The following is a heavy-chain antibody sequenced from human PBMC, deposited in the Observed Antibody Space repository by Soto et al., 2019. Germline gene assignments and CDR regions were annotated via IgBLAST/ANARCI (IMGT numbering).Heavy chain of an antibody. V-gene: IGHV3-23*01. CDR2: ICGSGGST. CDR3: AKGGSYGDYPDY. CDR1: GVTFSSYA. Sequence: PGESLRLSCAASGVTFSSYARSWVRQAPGKGLEWVSDICGSGGSTYYADPVKGRFTISSANSKHTLYLQMTRLRAEDTAVYYCAKGGSYGDYPDYWGQGTLVTVSS. D-gene: IGHD4-17*01. J-gene: IGHJ4*02.